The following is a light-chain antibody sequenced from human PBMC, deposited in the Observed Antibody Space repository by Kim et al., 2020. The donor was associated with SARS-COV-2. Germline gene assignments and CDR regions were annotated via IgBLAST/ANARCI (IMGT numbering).Light chain of an antibody. J-gene: IGKJ1*01. CDR1: ENIGTY. CDR3: QQYNNWPWT. CDR2: RAS. V-gene: IGKV3-15*01. Sequence: VFPGERAPLSCRANENIGTYLAWYQPKPGQAPKFLISRASTRATGVPARFTGSGSGTEFTLTISSLQSEDFAVYHCQQYNNWPWTFGQGTKVDIK.